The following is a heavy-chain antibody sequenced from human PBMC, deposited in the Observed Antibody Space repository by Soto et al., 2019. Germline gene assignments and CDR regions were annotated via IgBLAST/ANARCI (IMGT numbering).Heavy chain of an antibody. J-gene: IGHJ4*02. V-gene: IGHV4-61*01. CDR2: VYYSGTT. CDR1: GGSVNNRTYY. Sequence: QVQLQESGPGLLKPSETLSLTCSVSGGSVNNRTYYWSWIRQPPGKRLEWIGYVYYSGTTNYNPSLKSRVSISVDTSKNQFSLSLSSVTAADTALYYCARTTAVPNTLRSRYYFDYWGQGTQVTVSS. D-gene: IGHD4-17*01. CDR3: ARTTAVPNTLRSRYYFDY.